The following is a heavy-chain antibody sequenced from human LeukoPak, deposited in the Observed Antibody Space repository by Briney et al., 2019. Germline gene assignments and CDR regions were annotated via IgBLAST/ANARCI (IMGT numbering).Heavy chain of an antibody. CDR2: INHSGST. CDR3: ARRVTTRLPFRY. V-gene: IGHV4-34*01. D-gene: IGHD4-17*01. CDR1: GGSFSDYS. Sequence: SETLSLTCAVYGGSFSDYSWSWIRQPPGKGLEWIGEINHSGSTNYTPSLKSRVTILVDTSNNQFSLKLSSVTAADTAVYYCARRVTTRLPFRYWGQGTLVTVSS. J-gene: IGHJ4*02.